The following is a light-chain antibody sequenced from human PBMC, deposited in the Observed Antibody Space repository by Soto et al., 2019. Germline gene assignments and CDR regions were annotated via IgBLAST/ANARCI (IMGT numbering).Light chain of an antibody. V-gene: IGKV3-20*01. CDR1: QSVRSTY. CDR3: QQYGSSPRT. J-gene: IGKJ1*01. CDR2: GAS. Sequence: EIVLTQSPGTLSLSPGERATLSCRASQSVRSTYLAWYQQIPGQAPRLLIYGASSRATGIPDRFSGSGSGTDFTLTISRLEPEDFAVYYCQQYGSSPRTFGQGTKVEI.